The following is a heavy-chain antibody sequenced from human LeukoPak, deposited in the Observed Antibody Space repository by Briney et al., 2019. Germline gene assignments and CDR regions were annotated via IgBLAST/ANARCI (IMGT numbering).Heavy chain of an antibody. CDR2: IYYSGNT. D-gene: IGHD3-3*01. J-gene: IGHJ6*03. CDR3: ARTYYDLTNVPGRGYYYYYMDI. CDR1: GGSISSSSYY. V-gene: IGHV4-39*07. Sequence: SETLSLTCTVSGGSISSSSYYWGWIRQPPGKGLDWIGSIYYSGNTYYNPSLKSRVTILVDTSKNPFSLKLSSVTAADTAVYYCARTYYDLTNVPGRGYYYYYMDIWGKGTTVTVSS.